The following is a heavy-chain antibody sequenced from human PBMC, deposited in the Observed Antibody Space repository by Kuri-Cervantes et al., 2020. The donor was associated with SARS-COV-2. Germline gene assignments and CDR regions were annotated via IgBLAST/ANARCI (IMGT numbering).Heavy chain of an antibody. CDR1: GFTFSSYS. Sequence: GGSLRLSCAASGFTFSSYSMNWVRQAPGKGLEWVSYITSSSSTRYYADSVKGRFTISRDNAKDLLYLQMNSLRAEDTAADYCAKGGSGSYYAFDPWGQGTLVTVSS. V-gene: IGHV3-48*04. J-gene: IGHJ5*02. CDR3: AKGGSGSYYAFDP. CDR2: ITSSSSTR. D-gene: IGHD3-10*01.